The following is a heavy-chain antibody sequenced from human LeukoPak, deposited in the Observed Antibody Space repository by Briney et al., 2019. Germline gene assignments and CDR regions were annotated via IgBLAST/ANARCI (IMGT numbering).Heavy chain of an antibody. V-gene: IGHV3-33*01. CDR2: ISYDGSRA. D-gene: IGHD1-14*01. CDR1: GFTFGGYG. J-gene: IGHJ4*02. CDR3: TRYNNDHFDY. Sequence: GGSLRLSCAGSGFTFGGYGMHWFRQTPGKGLEWVAVISYDGSRAFYADSVKGRFTISRDNSKNTMSVQMDDLRAEDTAVYYCTRYNNDHFDYWGQGTRVTVSS.